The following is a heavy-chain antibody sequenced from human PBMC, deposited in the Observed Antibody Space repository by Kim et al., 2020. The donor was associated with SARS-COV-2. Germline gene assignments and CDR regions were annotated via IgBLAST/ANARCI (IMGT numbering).Heavy chain of an antibody. CDR3: ATDLQKSLSY. J-gene: IGHJ4*02. V-gene: IGHV3-21*01. D-gene: IGHD4-4*01. CDR1: GFTFSDYS. CDR2: FSYICTYI. Sequence: GGSLRLSCVASGFTFSDYSMNWVRQAPGKGLEWVSSFSYICTYIYYAHSVKGRFTISRDNAKNSLYLQMNSLRADDTAVYYCATDLQKSLSYWGQGTLVTVSS.